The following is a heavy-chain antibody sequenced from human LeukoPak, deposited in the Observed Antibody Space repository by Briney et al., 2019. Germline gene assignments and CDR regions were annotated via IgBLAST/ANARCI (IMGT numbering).Heavy chain of an antibody. CDR1: GFTFSIYW. D-gene: IGHD2-2*01. V-gene: IGHV3-7*01. Sequence: PGGSLRLSCAASGFTFSIYWMNWVRQAPGKGLEWVANIKQDGSEKYYVDSVKGRFTISRDNAKNSPYLQMNSLRAEDTAVYYCARDGAPDAHCSSTSCAIRWGQGTLVTVSS. CDR2: IKQDGSEK. CDR3: ARDGAPDAHCSSTSCAIR. J-gene: IGHJ4*02.